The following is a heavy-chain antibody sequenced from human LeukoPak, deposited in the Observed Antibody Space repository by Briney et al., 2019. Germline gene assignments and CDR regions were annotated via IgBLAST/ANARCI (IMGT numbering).Heavy chain of an antibody. Sequence: KPSETLSLTCTVSGGSISSYYWSWIRQPPGKGLEWIGYIYYSGSTNYNPSLKSRVTISVDTSKNQFSMKLSSVTAADTAVYYCARAPDHEGYFDYWGQGTLVTVSS. D-gene: IGHD1-14*01. V-gene: IGHV4-59*01. CDR3: ARAPDHEGYFDY. J-gene: IGHJ4*02. CDR1: GGSISSYY. CDR2: IYYSGST.